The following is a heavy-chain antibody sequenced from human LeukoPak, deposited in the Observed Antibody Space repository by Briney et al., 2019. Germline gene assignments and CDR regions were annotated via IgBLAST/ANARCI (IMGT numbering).Heavy chain of an antibody. CDR2: INHSGST. CDR1: GGSFSGYY. CDR3: ARGVTMVRGVTPAYLDDY. J-gene: IGHJ4*02. D-gene: IGHD3-10*01. Sequence: PSGTLSLTCAVSGGSFSGYYWSWIRQPPGKGLEWIGEINHSGSTNYNTSLKSRVTISVDTSKNQFSLKLSSVTAADTAVYYCARGVTMVRGVTPAYLDDYWGQGTLVTVSS. V-gene: IGHV4-34*01.